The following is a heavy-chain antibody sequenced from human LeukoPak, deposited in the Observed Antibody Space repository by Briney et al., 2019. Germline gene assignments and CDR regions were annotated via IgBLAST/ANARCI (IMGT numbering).Heavy chain of an antibody. CDR2: IIPIFGTA. D-gene: IGHD2-2*01. J-gene: IGHJ3*02. V-gene: IGHV1-69*05. Sequence: SVKVSCKASGGTFSSYAISWVRQAPGQGLEWMGGIIPIFGTANYAQKFQGRVTMTRDTSISTAYMELSSLRSDDTAVYYCAREYCNSTSCYQAFDIWGQGTMVTVSS. CDR1: GGTFSSYA. CDR3: AREYCNSTSCYQAFDI.